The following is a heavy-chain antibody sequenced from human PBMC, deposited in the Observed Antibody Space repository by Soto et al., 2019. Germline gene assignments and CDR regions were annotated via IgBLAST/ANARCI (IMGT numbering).Heavy chain of an antibody. J-gene: IGHJ4*02. CDR1: GGSISSSSYY. V-gene: IGHV4-61*05. CDR3: ARYLKTIVTFDY. CDR2: IYYSGST. Sequence: PSETLSLTCTVSGGSISSSSYYWGRNRQPPGKGLEWIGYIYYSGSTNYNPSLKSRVTISVDTSKNQFSLKLSSVTAADTAVYYCARYLKTIVTFDYWGQGTLVTVS. D-gene: IGHD4-4*01.